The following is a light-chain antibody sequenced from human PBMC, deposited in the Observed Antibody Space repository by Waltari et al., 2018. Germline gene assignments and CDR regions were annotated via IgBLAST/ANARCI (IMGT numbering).Light chain of an antibody. V-gene: IGKV4-1*01. CDR3: QQYYGAPYT. CDR1: QSVLYSANSKNY. Sequence: DIVMTQSPDSLAVSLGERATINCKSSQSVLYSANSKNYLAWFQQKPGQPPKLLIYWASTRESGVPDRFIGSGSGTDFTLTITSLQAEDVAVYYCQQYYGAPYTFGQGTKLEIK. CDR2: WAS. J-gene: IGKJ2*01.